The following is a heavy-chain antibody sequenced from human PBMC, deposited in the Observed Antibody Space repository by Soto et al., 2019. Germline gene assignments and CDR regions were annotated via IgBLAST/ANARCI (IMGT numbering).Heavy chain of an antibody. CDR3: ASGASRWYPYFFAS. V-gene: IGHV1-69*01. CDR2: IIPYYDTL. CDR1: EGTFNSYA. J-gene: IGHJ4*02. Sequence: QAQVVQSGAEVRKPGSSVKLSCKASEGTFNSYAIAWVRQAPGQGLEWMGGIIPYYDTLNYAQKFQDRVTITADDSTNTVYMELSSLRSDDTAVYFCASGASRWYPYFFASWAQGTLVTVSS. D-gene: IGHD6-13*01.